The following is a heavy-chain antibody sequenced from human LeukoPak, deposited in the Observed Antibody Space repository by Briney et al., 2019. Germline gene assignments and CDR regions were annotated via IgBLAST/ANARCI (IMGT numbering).Heavy chain of an antibody. CDR2: INHGGST. J-gene: IGHJ6*03. CDR1: GGSFSGYY. V-gene: IGHV4-34*01. Sequence: PSETLSLTCAVYGGSFSGYYWSWIRQPPGKGLEWIGEINHGGSTNYNPSLKSRVTISVDTSKNQFSLKLSSVTAADTAVYYCARARDCSSTSCFSGYYYYYMDVWGKGTTVTVSS. D-gene: IGHD2-2*01. CDR3: ARARDCSSTSCFSGYYYYYMDV.